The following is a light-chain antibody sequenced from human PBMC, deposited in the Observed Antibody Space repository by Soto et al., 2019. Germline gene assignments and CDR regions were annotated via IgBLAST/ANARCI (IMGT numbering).Light chain of an antibody. J-gene: IGKJ3*01. V-gene: IGKV3-20*01. CDR3: QRYGSSPRFT. CDR2: GAS. CDR1: QSVSSSY. Sequence: EIVLTQSPGTLSLSPGERATLSCRASQSVSSSYLAWYQHKPGQAPRLLIYGASNSATGIPDRFSGSGSGTDFSLTISRLEPEDLAVYYCQRYGSSPRFTFGPGTKVDIK.